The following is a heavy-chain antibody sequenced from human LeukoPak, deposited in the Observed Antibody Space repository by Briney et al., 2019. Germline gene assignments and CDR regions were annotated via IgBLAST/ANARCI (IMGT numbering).Heavy chain of an antibody. CDR3: ARDYQPISQVVITDAFDI. CDR1: GGPFSSYA. D-gene: IGHD3-22*01. J-gene: IGHJ3*02. V-gene: IGHV1-69*13. Sequence: ASVKVSCKASGGPFSSYAISWVRQAPGQGLEWMGGIIPIFGTANYAQKFQGRVTITADESTSTAYMELSSLRSEDTAVYYCARDYQPISQVVITDAFDIWGQGTMVTVSS. CDR2: IIPIFGTA.